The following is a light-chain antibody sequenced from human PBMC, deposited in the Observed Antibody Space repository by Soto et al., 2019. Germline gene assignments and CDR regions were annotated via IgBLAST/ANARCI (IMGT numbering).Light chain of an antibody. J-gene: IGKJ4*01. CDR3: LQDYSYPAT. V-gene: IGKV1-6*01. Sequence: AVHMTQSPSSLSASLGARVTITCRASQDIQTDLGWYQQQPGKAPQLLIYATSTLQSGVPSRCSGSGSGTDFTLTINSLQTGDFATYDGLQDYSYPATFGAGTNVYIK. CDR1: QDIQTD. CDR2: ATS.